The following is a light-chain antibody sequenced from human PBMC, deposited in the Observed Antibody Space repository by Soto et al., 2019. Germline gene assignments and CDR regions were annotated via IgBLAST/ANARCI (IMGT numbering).Light chain of an antibody. CDR3: QQYGSAPYT. V-gene: IGKV3-20*01. CDR2: GAS. J-gene: IGKJ2*01. Sequence: EIALTQSPGTLSLSPGERATLACRASQTLNSGYLSWYQQNPGQAPRLLIYGASNRATGTPDRVSGSGSGTAFTLSISRMEPEETGVYYYQQYGSAPYTFGQGTKLEIK. CDR1: QTLNSGY.